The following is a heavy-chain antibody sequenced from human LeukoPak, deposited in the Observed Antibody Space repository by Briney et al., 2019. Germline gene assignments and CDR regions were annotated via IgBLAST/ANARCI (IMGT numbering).Heavy chain of an antibody. J-gene: IGHJ5*02. V-gene: IGHV4-59*08. CDR3: ARLAIRPYNWFDP. Sequence: SETLSLTCTVSGGSVSTYYWSWIRQPPGKGLEWIGYIYYSGGTNYNPSLKSRVTISVDTSKNQFSLKLSSVTAADTAVYYCARLAIRPYNWFDPWGQGTLVTVSS. D-gene: IGHD2-2*02. CDR1: GGSVSTYY. CDR2: IYYSGGT.